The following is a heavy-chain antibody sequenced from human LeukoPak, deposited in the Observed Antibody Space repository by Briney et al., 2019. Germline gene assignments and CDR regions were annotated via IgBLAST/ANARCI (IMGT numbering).Heavy chain of an antibody. D-gene: IGHD3-10*01. CDR1: GFTFDDYT. CDR2: ISWDGGST. J-gene: IGHJ4*02. Sequence: PGGSLRLSCAASGFTFDDYTMHWVRQAPGKGLEWVPLISWDGGSTYYADSVKGRFTISRDNSKNSLYLQMNSLRTEDTALYYCAKAHSLLYGSGTSYYIDYWGQGTLVTVSS. CDR3: AKAHSLLYGSGTSYYIDY. V-gene: IGHV3-43*01.